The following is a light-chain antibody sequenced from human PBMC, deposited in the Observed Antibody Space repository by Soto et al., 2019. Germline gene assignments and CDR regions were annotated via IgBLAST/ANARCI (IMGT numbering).Light chain of an antibody. CDR2: EVS. Sequence: DVVMTQTPLSLSVSPGQPASISCKSSQSLLGSDGDTYLSWYLHKPGQPPQLLIYEVSNRFSGVPDRFSGSRSGKDFTLKISRVEAEDVGVYYCMQNTHLPWTLGQGTKVEIK. J-gene: IGKJ1*01. CDR1: QSLLGSDGDTY. CDR3: MQNTHLPWT. V-gene: IGKV2D-29*01.